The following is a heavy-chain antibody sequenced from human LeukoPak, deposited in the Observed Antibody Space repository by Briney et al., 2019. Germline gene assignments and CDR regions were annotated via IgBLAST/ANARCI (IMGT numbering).Heavy chain of an antibody. CDR2: ISWNSGSI. CDR1: GFTFDDYA. J-gene: IGHJ3*02. Sequence: GGSLRLSCAASGFTFDDYAMHWVRQAPGKGLEWVSGISWNSGSIGYADSVKGRFTISRDNAKNSLYLQMNSLRAEDMALYYCARMDTVTTLGALDIWGQGTMVTVSS. D-gene: IGHD4-17*01. V-gene: IGHV3-9*03. CDR3: ARMDTVTTLGALDI.